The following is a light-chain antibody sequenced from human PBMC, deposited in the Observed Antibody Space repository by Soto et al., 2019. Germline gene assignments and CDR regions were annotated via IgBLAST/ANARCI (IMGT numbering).Light chain of an antibody. Sequence: QSALTQPASVSGSPGQSITISCAGGGSDIGANNLVSWYQQHPGTVPRLLIFEVTKRPKGISSRFSGSKSGNTASLTISGLRAEDEADYHCCSYAGSRTFTFGGGTQLTVL. CDR3: CSYAGSRTFT. V-gene: IGLV2-23*02. CDR2: EVT. J-gene: IGLJ2*01. CDR1: GSDIGANNL.